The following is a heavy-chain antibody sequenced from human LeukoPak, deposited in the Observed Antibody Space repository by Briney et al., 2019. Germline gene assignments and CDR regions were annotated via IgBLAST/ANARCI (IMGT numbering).Heavy chain of an antibody. CDR1: GFTFSSYA. V-gene: IGHV3-64*01. D-gene: IGHD3-3*01. Sequence: PGGSLRLSCAASGFTFSSYAMHWVRQAPGKGLEYVSANSSNGGSTYYANSVKGRFTISRHNSKNTLYLQMGSLRAEDMAVYYCAREFTIFGASWAFDYWGQGTLVTVSS. J-gene: IGHJ4*02. CDR2: NSSNGGST. CDR3: AREFTIFGASWAFDY.